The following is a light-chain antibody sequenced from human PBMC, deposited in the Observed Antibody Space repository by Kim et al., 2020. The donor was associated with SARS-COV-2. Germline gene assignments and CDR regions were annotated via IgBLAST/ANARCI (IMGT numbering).Light chain of an antibody. V-gene: IGKV3-15*01. Sequence: PGEGVTLSCRASQSVSSDVAWYQHKLGQSPRLLFYGASARATGVAARFSGSGSGTEFTLTISSLQSEDFALYYCQQYKNWPWTFGQGTKVDIK. CDR2: GAS. J-gene: IGKJ1*01. CDR3: QQYKNWPWT. CDR1: QSVSSD.